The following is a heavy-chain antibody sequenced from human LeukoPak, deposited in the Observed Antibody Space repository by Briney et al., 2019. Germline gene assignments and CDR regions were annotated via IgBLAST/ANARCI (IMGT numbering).Heavy chain of an antibody. J-gene: IGHJ4*02. Sequence: GGSLRLSCGASGFTFSSYEMNWVRQAPGKGLEWVSSISSSSSYIYYADSVKGRFTISRDNAKNSLYQQMNSLRAEDTAVYYCARAGGARSSGPDYWGQGTLVTVSS. CDR2: ISSSSSYI. CDR3: ARAGGARSSGPDY. D-gene: IGHD6-19*01. V-gene: IGHV3-21*01. CDR1: GFTFSSYE.